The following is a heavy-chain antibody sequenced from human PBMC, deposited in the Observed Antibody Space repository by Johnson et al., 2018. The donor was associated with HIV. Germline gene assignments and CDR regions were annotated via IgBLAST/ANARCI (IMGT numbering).Heavy chain of an antibody. CDR2: ISYDGSNK. J-gene: IGHJ3*02. D-gene: IGHD1-26*01. CDR3: ARVATHAFDI. V-gene: IGHV3-30*04. Sequence: QEHLVESGGGVVQPGRSLRLSCAASGFTFSSYAMHWVRQAPGKGLEWVAVISYDGSNKYYADSVKGRFTISRDNSKNTLYLQMNSLRAEDTAVYYCARVATHAFDIWGQGTMVTVSS. CDR1: GFTFSSYA.